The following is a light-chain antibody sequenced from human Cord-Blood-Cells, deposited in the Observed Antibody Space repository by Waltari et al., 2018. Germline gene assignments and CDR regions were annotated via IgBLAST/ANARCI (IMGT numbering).Light chain of an antibody. CDR3: CSYAGSSDVV. V-gene: IGLV2-11*01. CDR1: SSDVGGYNY. CDR2: DVS. J-gene: IGLJ2*01. Sequence: QSALTQPRSVSGSPGQSVTIPCTGTSSDVGGYNYVSWYQQHPGKAPKLMIYDVSKRPSGVPDRFSGSKSGNTASLTISGLQAEDEADYYCCSYAGSSDVVFGGGTKLTVL.